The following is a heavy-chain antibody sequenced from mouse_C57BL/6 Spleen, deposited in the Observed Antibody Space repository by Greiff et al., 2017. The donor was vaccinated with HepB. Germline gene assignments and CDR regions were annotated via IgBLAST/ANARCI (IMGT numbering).Heavy chain of an antibody. CDR1: GYTFTSYW. CDR3: ARETITYAMDY. CDR2: IDPSDSET. J-gene: IGHJ4*01. D-gene: IGHD1-2*01. V-gene: IGHV1-52*01. Sequence: VQLQQPGAELVRPGSSVKLSCKASGYTFTSYWMHWVKQRPIQGLEWIGNIDPSDSETHYNQKFKDKATLTVDKSSSTAYMQLSSLTSEDSAVYYCARETITYAMDYWGQGTSVTVSS.